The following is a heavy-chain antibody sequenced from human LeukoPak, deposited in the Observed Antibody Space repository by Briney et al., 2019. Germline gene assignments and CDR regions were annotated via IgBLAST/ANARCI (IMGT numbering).Heavy chain of an antibody. D-gene: IGHD4/OR15-4a*01. CDR3: VKESGFMVAPNSAFDI. J-gene: IGHJ3*02. CDR1: GFTYKIYS. Sequence: GLCLSLSRSSSGFTYKIYSQHGVRQARAKALEYVSGINRNGSSTYFADSVKGRFTISRDNSNNKLYLQMSSLKAEDTAVYYCVKESGFMVAPNSAFDIWGQATKATVSS. V-gene: IGHV3-64D*09. CDR2: INRNGSST.